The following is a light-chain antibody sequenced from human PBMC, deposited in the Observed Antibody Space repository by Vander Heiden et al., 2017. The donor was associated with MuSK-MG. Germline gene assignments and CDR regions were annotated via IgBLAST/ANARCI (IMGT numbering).Light chain of an antibody. Sequence: IQLTQSPSSLSASVGDRVTITCRASQGISSALAWYQQKPGKAPKLLIYDASSLESGVPSRFSGSGSGTDFTLTISSLQPEDFATYYCQQFNNYPPITFGQGTRLEIK. CDR1: QGISSA. J-gene: IGKJ5*01. V-gene: IGKV1D-13*01. CDR3: QQFNNYPPIT. CDR2: DAS.